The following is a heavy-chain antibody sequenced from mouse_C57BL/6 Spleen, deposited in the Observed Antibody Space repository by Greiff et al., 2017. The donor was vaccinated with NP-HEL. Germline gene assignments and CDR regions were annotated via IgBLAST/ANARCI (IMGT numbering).Heavy chain of an antibody. D-gene: IGHD2-5*01. V-gene: IGHV5-17*01. CDR1: GFTFSDYG. CDR2: ISSGSSTI. CDR3: ARIYSSYFDY. J-gene: IGHJ2*01. Sequence: EVQLQESGGGLVKPGGSLKLSCAASGFTFSDYGMHWVRQAPEKGLEWVAYISSGSSTIYYADTVKGRFTISRDNAKNTLFLQMTSLRSEDTAMYYCARIYSSYFDYWGQGTTLTVSS.